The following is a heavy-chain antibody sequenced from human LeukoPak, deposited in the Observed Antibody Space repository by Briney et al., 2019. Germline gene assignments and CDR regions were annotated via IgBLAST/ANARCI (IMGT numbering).Heavy chain of an antibody. V-gene: IGHV4-59*08. Sequence: SETLSLTCTVSGGSISSYYWSWIRQPPGKRLEWIGYIYYSGSTSYNPSLKSRVTISIDTPKNQFSLKLSSVTAADTAVYYCARHRNSGYHTYDMDVWGQGTTVTVSS. D-gene: IGHD5-12*01. CDR1: GGSISSYY. CDR2: IYYSGST. J-gene: IGHJ6*02. CDR3: ARHRNSGYHTYDMDV.